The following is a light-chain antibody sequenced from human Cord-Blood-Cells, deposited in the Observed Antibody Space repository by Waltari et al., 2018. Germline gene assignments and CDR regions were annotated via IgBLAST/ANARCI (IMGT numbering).Light chain of an antibody. Sequence: SSELTQDPAVSVALGQTVRITCTGDSLRSYSASWYQQKPGQAPVLVIYGKNNRPSGIPDRFSGSSSGNTASLTITGAQAEDEADYYCNSRDSSGNHVVFGGGTKLTVL. CDR1: SLRSYS. J-gene: IGLJ2*01. V-gene: IGLV3-19*01. CDR3: NSRDSSGNHVV. CDR2: GKN.